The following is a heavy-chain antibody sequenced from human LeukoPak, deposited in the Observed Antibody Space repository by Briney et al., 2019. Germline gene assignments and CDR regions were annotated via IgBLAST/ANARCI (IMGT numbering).Heavy chain of an antibody. V-gene: IGHV3-23*01. J-gene: IGHJ4*02. CDR1: GFTFSSYA. D-gene: IGHD3-9*01. CDR3: AKDLPYYDILTGYYTNYYFDY. CDR2: ISGSGGST. Sequence: GGSLRLSCAASGFTFSSYAMSWVRQAPGKGLEWVTAISGSGGSTYYADSVKGRFTISRDNSKNTLYLQMNSLRAEDTAVYYCAKDLPYYDILTGYYTNYYFDYWGQGTLVTVSS.